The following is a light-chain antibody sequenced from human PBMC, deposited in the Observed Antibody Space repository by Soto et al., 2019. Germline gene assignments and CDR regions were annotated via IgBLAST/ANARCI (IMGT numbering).Light chain of an antibody. CDR1: SSNIGSSY. CDR3: AAWDDSLSGRV. CDR2: RTD. V-gene: IGLV1-47*01. Sequence: QSVLTQPPSASGTPGQRVTISCSGSSSNIGSSYVYWYQQLPGTAPKLLIYRTDQRPSGVPDRFSGSKSGTSASLAISGLRCEDEADYYCAAWDDSLSGRVFGGGTKLNVL. J-gene: IGLJ3*02.